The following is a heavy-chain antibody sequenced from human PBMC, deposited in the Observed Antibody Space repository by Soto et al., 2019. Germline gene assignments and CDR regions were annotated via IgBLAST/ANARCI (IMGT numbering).Heavy chain of an antibody. CDR1: GGTFDNYA. Sequence: QVQLVQSGAEVKKPGSSVKVSCKTSGGTFDNYAINWVRQAPGQGLEWMGVIIPIFGALNYAQKFQGRVTITADKSTSTAYMELGSLTSEDTAVYYCARRAVAPAPIGYFHYHLDVWGQGTTVTVSS. J-gene: IGHJ6*02. CDR3: ARRAVAPAPIGYFHYHLDV. D-gene: IGHD2-2*02. CDR2: IIPIFGAL. V-gene: IGHV1-69*06.